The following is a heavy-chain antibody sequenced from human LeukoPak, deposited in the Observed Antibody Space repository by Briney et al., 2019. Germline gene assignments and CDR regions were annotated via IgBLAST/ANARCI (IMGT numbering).Heavy chain of an antibody. CDR2: ITGNGGNR. J-gene: IGHJ4*02. Sequence: GGSLRLSCAASGSTFSTYAMSWVRQAPGKGLEWVAGITGNGGNRYYADAVKGRFTISRDNSRSTVYLQMNSLRAEDTALYYCAKDKSSSSSGWYLSDYWGQGTLVTVSS. CDR1: GSTFSTYA. D-gene: IGHD6-19*01. CDR3: AKDKSSSSSGWYLSDY. V-gene: IGHV3-23*01.